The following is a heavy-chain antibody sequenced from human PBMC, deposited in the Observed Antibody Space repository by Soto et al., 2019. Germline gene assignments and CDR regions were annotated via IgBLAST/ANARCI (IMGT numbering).Heavy chain of an antibody. CDR2: ARNKAHGYTT. V-gene: IGHV3-72*01. CDR1: GFTFSDVH. Sequence: PGGSLRLSCAASGFTFSDVHMDWVRQAPGKGLEWVGRARNKAHGYTTAYAASLKGRFTILRHDSKNSLSLQMNSLKTEDTAVYFCARLMGTSFDLWGQGTLVTVSS. CDR3: ARLMGTSFDL. J-gene: IGHJ4*02. D-gene: IGHD2-8*01.